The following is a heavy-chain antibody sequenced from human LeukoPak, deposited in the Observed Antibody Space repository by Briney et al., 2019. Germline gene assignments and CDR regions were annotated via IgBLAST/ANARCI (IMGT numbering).Heavy chain of an antibody. J-gene: IGHJ5*02. V-gene: IGHV4-34*01. Sequence: SETLSLTCAVNGGSFSGYYWSWIRQPPGKGLEWIGEINHSGSTNYNPSLKSRVTISVDTSKNQFSLKLSSVTAADTAVYYCARGKGYSYGYFWFDPWGQGTLVTVSS. CDR3: ARGKGYSYGYFWFDP. D-gene: IGHD5-18*01. CDR2: INHSGST. CDR1: GGSFSGYY.